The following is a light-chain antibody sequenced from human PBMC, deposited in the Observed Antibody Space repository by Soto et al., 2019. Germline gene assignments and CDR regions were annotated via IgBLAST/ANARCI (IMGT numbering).Light chain of an antibody. CDR1: QSFSSSY. J-gene: IGKJ5*01. CDR2: GAS. CDR3: QQYGTSTT. Sequence: EIVLTQSPGTLSLSPGERATLSCRARQSFSSSYLAWYQQKPGQAPRLLIYGASSRATGIPDRFSGSGSGTDFNLTIRRLEPEDFAVYYCQQYGTSTTFGRGTRLEI. V-gene: IGKV3-20*01.